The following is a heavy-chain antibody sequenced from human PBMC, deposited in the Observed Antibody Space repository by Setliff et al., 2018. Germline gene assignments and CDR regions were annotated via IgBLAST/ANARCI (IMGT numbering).Heavy chain of an antibody. Sequence: GASVKVSCKASGYSFSTYAMSWIRQAPGQGLEWMGWINTNTGNPSYAQGFTGRFVFSLDTSVSTAYLQISSLKPEDTATYYCARASRFATIVWKGDYYMDVWGKGTTVTVSS. J-gene: IGHJ6*03. V-gene: IGHV7-4-1*02. D-gene: IGHD3-16*02. CDR1: GYSFSTYA. CDR3: ARASRFATIVWKGDYYMDV. CDR2: INTNTGNP.